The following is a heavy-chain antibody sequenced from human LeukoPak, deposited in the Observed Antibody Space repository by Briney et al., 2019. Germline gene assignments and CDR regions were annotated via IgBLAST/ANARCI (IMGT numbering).Heavy chain of an antibody. CDR2: ICSSSSYI. J-gene: IGHJ4*02. Sequence: GGSLRLSCAASGFTFSSYSMNWVRQAPGKGLEWVSSICSSSSYIYYADSVKGRFTISRDNAKNSLYLQMSSLRVEDTAVYYCAREWGRIAVAGGPGYWGQGARVTVSS. CDR3: AREWGRIAVAGGPGY. V-gene: IGHV3-21*01. CDR1: GFTFSSYS. D-gene: IGHD6-19*01.